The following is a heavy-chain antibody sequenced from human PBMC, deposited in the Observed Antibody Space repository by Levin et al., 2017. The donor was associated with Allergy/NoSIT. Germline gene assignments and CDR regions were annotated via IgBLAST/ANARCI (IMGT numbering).Heavy chain of an antibody. CDR3: TSRPGPIAVAGTGGNY. CDR1: GFTFSDSA. Sequence: GGSLRLSCAASGFTFSDSAMHWVRQASGKGLEWVGRIRSKANNYATSYAASVKGRFTISRDDSKNTAYLQMNSLKTEDTAVYYCTSRPGPIAVAGTGGNYWGQGTLVTVSS. CDR2: IRSKANNYAT. J-gene: IGHJ4*02. D-gene: IGHD6-19*01. V-gene: IGHV3-73*01.